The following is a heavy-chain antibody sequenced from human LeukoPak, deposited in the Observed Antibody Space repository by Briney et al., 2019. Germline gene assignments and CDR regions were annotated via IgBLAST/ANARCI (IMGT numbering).Heavy chain of an antibody. D-gene: IGHD5-18*01. Sequence: PGGSLRLSCAASRFTFSSYAMSWVRQAPGKGLEWVSAISGSGGSTYYADSVKGRFTISRDNSKNTLYLHMNSLRAEDTAVYYCAKVGYSYGHSWGQGTLVTVSS. V-gene: IGHV3-23*01. J-gene: IGHJ4*02. CDR3: AKVGYSYGHS. CDR2: ISGSGGST. CDR1: RFTFSSYA.